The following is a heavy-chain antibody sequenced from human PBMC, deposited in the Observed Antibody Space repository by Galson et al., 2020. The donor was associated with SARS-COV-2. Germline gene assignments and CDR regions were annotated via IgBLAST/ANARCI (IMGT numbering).Heavy chain of an antibody. CDR1: GGSISSGGYS. V-gene: IGHV4-30-4*07. CDR2: IYYSGST. CDR3: ARWACESYYGSGYYYGMDV. D-gene: IGHD3-10*01. Sequence: SETLSLTCAVSGGSISSGGYSWSWIRQPPGKGLEWIGYIYYSGSTYYNPSLKSRVTISVDTSKNQFSLKLSSVTAADTAVYYCARWACESYYGSGYYYGMDVWGQGTTVTVSS. J-gene: IGHJ6*02.